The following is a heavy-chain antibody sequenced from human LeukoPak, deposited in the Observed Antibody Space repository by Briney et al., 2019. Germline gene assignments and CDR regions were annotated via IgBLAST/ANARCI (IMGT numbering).Heavy chain of an antibody. D-gene: IGHD3-9*01. CDR2: INWNGGRT. Sequence: PGGSLRLSCAASGFTFDDYGMSWVRQAPGKGLEWVSGINWNGGRTGYADSMKGRFTISRDNAKNSLYLQMNSLRAEDTALYYCARVGYDLLTGSLYYYYYMDVWGKGTTVTVSS. CDR1: GFTFDDYG. J-gene: IGHJ6*03. CDR3: ARVGYDLLTGSLYYYYYMDV. V-gene: IGHV3-20*04.